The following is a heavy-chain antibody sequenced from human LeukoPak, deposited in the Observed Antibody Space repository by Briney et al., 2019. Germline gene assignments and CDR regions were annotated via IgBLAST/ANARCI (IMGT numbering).Heavy chain of an antibody. J-gene: IGHJ3*02. CDR3: AREDTGVAFDI. V-gene: IGHV3-33*01. D-gene: IGHD2-8*01. Sequence: GGSLRLSCAASGFTFSSYGMHWVRQGPGKGLEWVAVIWYDGSNKYYADSVKGRFTISRDNSKNTLYLQMNSLRAEDTAVYYCAREDTGVAFDIWGQGTTVTV. CDR1: GFTFSSYG. CDR2: IWYDGSNK.